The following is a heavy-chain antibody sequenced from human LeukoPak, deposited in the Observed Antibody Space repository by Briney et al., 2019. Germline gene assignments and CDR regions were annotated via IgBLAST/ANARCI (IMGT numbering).Heavy chain of an antibody. D-gene: IGHD6-13*01. CDR3: ARHDGSSWYYAFDV. V-gene: IGHV4-59*08. CDR1: GVSISSYY. Sequence: PSETLSFTCTVSGVSISSYYWSWIRQPPGKGLEWIGYIYYSGSTNYSPSLKSRVTISLDTSKNQFSLKLSSVTAADTAVYYCARHDGSSWYYAFDVWGQGTMVTVSS. CDR2: IYYSGST. J-gene: IGHJ3*01.